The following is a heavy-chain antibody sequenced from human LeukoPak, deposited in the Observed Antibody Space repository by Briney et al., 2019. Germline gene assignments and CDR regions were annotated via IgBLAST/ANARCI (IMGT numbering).Heavy chain of an antibody. CDR3: ARGYDYSNSPWSRPAIPYYYYGMDV. CDR1: GGSFSGYY. D-gene: IGHD4-11*01. CDR2: INHSGST. V-gene: IGHV4-34*01. Sequence: SETLSLTCAVYGGSFSGYYWSWIRQPPGKGLEWIGEINHSGSTNYNPSLKSRVTISVDTSKNQFSLKLSSVTAVDTAVYYCARGYDYSNSPWSRPAIPYYYYGMDVWGQGTTVTVSS. J-gene: IGHJ6*02.